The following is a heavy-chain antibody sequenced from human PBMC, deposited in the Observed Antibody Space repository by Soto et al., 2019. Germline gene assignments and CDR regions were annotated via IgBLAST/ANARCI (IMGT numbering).Heavy chain of an antibody. CDR2: IDPSDSYT. D-gene: IGHD3-22*01. CDR1: GYSFTSYW. Sequence: PGESLKISCKGSGYSFTSYWISWVRQMPGKGLEWMGRIDPSDSYTNYSPSFQGHVTISADKSISTAYLQWSSLKASDTARYYCARVELYYYDSSGYYYYYYGMDVWGQGTTVTVSS. J-gene: IGHJ6*02. CDR3: ARVELYYYDSSGYYYYYYGMDV. V-gene: IGHV5-10-1*01.